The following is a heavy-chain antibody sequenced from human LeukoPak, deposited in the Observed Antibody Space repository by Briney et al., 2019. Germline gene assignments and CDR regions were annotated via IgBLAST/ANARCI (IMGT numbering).Heavy chain of an antibody. CDR3: ARDLGGYSYGFDY. Sequence: ASVKVSCKASGYTFTGYYMHWVRQAPGQGLEWMGWINPNSGGTNYAQKLQGRVTMTTDTSTSTAYMELRSLRSDDTAVYYCARDLGGYSYGFDYWGQGTLVTVSS. J-gene: IGHJ4*02. CDR1: GYTFTGYY. V-gene: IGHV1-2*02. D-gene: IGHD5-18*01. CDR2: INPNSGGT.